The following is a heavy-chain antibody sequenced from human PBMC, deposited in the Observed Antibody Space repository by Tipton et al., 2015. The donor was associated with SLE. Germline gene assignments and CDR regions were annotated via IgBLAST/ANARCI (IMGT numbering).Heavy chain of an antibody. CDR2: IYYSGST. D-gene: IGHD3-10*01. V-gene: IGHV4-59*11. Sequence: TLSLTCTVSGGSISSHYWSWIRQPPGKGLEWIGYIYYSGSTNYNPSLKSRVTISVDTSKNQFSLKLSSVTAADSAVYYCARDLGSRGLSFYLWCRGTLVPVSS. CDR3: ARDLGSRGLSFYL. CDR1: GGSISSHY. J-gene: IGHJ2*01.